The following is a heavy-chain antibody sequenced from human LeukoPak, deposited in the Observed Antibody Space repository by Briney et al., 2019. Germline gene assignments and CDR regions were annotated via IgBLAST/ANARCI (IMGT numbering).Heavy chain of an antibody. J-gene: IGHJ4*03. Sequence: PSETLSLTCAVYGGSFSGYYWSWIRQPPGKGLEWIGEINHSGSTNYNPSLKSRVTVSVDTSKNQFSLKLSSVTAADTAVYYCASTYSSSWEFDYWGQGTVVTVSS. V-gene: IGHV4-34*01. CDR3: ASTYSSSWEFDY. D-gene: IGHD6-13*01. CDR1: GGSFSGYY. CDR2: INHSGST.